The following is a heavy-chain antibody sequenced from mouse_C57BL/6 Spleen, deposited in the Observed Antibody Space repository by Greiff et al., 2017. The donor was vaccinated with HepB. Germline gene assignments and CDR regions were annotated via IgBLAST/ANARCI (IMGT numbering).Heavy chain of an antibody. CDR1: GFSLTSYG. J-gene: IGHJ3*01. V-gene: IGHV2-2*01. Sequence: VQLQQSGPGLVQPSQSLSITCTVSGFSLTSYGVHWVRQSPGKGLEWLGVIWSGGSTDYNAAFISRLSISKDNSKSQVFFKMNSLQADDTAIYYCAVDSSATGFAYWGQGTLVTVSA. D-gene: IGHD3-2*01. CDR2: IWSGGST. CDR3: AVDSSATGFAY.